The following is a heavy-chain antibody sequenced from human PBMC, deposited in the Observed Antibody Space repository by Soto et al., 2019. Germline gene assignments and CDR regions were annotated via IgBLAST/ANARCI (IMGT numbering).Heavy chain of an antibody. CDR2: IWFDGSDK. CDR3: ARDDIPGRAVAIYGMDV. CDR1: GFTFSSYG. D-gene: IGHD6-19*01. V-gene: IGHV3-33*01. Sequence: GGSLRLSCAASGFTFSSYGMHWVRQAPGKGLEWVALIWFDGSDKYSADSVKGRFAISRDNSKNTLYLQINSLRAEDTAVYYCARDDIPGRAVAIYGMDVWGQGTTVTVSS. J-gene: IGHJ6*02.